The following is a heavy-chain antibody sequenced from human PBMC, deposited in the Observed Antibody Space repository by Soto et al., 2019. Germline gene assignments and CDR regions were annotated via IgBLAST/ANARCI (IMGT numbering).Heavy chain of an antibody. CDR1: GYTFTSYA. V-gene: IGHV1-3*01. Sequence: ASVKVSCKASGYTFTSYAMHWVRQAPGQRLERMGWINAGNGNTKYSQKFQGRVTITRDTSASTAYMELSSLRSEDTAVYYCARDSSTVFTPEGYYYYYYMDVWGKGTTVTVSS. CDR3: ARDSSTVFTPEGYYYYYYMDV. J-gene: IGHJ6*03. D-gene: IGHD3-9*01. CDR2: INAGNGNT.